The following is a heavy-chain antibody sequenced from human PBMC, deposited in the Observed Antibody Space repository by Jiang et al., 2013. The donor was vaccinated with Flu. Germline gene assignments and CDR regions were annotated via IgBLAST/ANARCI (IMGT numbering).Heavy chain of an antibody. V-gene: IGHV3-30-3*01. D-gene: IGHD6-13*01. CDR3: ARDSIAAAGTFNWFDP. Sequence: RSLRLSCAASGFTFSSYAMHWVRQAPGKGLEWVAVISYDGSNKYYADSVKGRFTISRDDSKNTLYLQMNSLRAEDTAVYYCARDSIAAAGTFNWFDPWGQGTLVTVSS. J-gene: IGHJ5*02. CDR1: GFTFSSYA. CDR2: ISYDGSNK.